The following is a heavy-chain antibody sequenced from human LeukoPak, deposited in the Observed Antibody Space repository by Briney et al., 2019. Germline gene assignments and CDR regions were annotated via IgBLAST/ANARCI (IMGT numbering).Heavy chain of an antibody. D-gene: IGHD3-10*01. Sequence: PGRCLRLSCVPTGFTHTNYAVHSVRHAPGNWRGWVALISYEGNSKHHADSVKDRFTISRDNSKSTLYLQMNSLRVEDTAVYYCARTYNYGSEKYGSFDSWGQGTLVTVSS. J-gene: IGHJ4*02. CDR2: ISYEGNSK. CDR1: GFTHTNYA. CDR3: ARTYNYGSEKYGSFDS. V-gene: IGHV3-30*04.